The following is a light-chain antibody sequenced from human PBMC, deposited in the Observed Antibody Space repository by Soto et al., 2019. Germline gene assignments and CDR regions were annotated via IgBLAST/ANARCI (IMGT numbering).Light chain of an antibody. J-gene: IGKJ1*01. Sequence: DIQMTQSPSTLSASVGDRVTITCRASQSISSWLAWYQQKPGKAPKLLIYDASSLESGVPSRFSGSGSWTEFTLIISILQPDDFATYYCQQYNSYPWTFGQGTKV. CDR3: QQYNSYPWT. CDR1: QSISSW. V-gene: IGKV1-5*01. CDR2: DAS.